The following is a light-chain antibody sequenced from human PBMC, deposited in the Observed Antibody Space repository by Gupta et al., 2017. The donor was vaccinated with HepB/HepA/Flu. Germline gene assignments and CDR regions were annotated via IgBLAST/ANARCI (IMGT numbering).Light chain of an antibody. V-gene: IGLV2-14*03. J-gene: IGLJ2*01. Sequence: ALPQPASVPGSPGQSITISCTGTSSDVGGYNYVSWYQQHPGKAPKLMIYDVSNRPAGVSNRFSGSKSGNTASMTIAGHQAEDEADYYCSSYTSSSFVVFGGGTKLTVL. CDR3: SSYTSSSFVV. CDR1: SSDVGGYNY. CDR2: DVS.